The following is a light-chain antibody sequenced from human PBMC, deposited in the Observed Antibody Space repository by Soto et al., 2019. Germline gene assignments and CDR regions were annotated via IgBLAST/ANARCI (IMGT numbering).Light chain of an antibody. Sequence: EIVLTQSPATLSSFPGDRATLSCRASQYINTRLAWYQHRPGQAPSLLIYQTSSRAAGIPARFSASGSGTDFTLTISDVQPEDFALYYCQQYNNWPPITFGQGTRLEIK. CDR2: QTS. CDR3: QQYNNWPPIT. V-gene: IGKV3-11*01. J-gene: IGKJ5*01. CDR1: QYINTR.